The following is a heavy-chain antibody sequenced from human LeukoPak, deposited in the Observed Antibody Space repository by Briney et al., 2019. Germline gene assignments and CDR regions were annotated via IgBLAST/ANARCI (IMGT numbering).Heavy chain of an antibody. CDR1: GGSISSGGYY. V-gene: IGHV4-61*08. CDR2: IYYSGST. CDR3: ARETYDSSGHYYDY. J-gene: IGHJ4*02. Sequence: PSETLSLTCTVSGGSISSGGYYWSWIRQHPGKGLEWIGYIYYSGSTNYNPSLKSRVTISVDTSKNQFSLKLSSVTAADTAVYYCARETYDSSGHYYDYWGQGTLVTVSS. D-gene: IGHD3-22*01.